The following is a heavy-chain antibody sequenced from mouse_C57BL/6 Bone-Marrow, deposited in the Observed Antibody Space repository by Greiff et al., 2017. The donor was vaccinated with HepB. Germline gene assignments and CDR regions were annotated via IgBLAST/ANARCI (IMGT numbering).Heavy chain of an antibody. CDR2: IDPSDSYT. V-gene: IGHV1-69*01. CDR3: ARRRTMDY. CDR1: GYTFTSYW. Sequence: QVQLQQPGAELVMPGASVKLSCKASGYTFTSYWMHWVKQRPGQGLEWIGEIDPSDSYTNYNQKFKGESTLTVDKSSSTAYMQLSSLTSEDSAVYYCARRRTMDYWGQGTSVTVSS. J-gene: IGHJ4*01.